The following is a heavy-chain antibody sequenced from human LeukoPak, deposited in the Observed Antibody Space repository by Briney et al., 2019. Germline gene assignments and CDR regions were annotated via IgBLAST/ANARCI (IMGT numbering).Heavy chain of an antibody. CDR2: IYTSGST. V-gene: IGHV4-4*07. CDR1: GGSISSYY. CDR3: ARTFHDYGDYGGYYYYMDV. Sequence: SETLSLTCTVSGGSISSYYWSWIRQPAGKGLEWIGRIYTSGSTNYNPSLKSRVTMSVDTSKNQLSLKLSSVTAADTAVYYCARTFHDYGDYGGYYYYMDVWGKGTTVTVSS. J-gene: IGHJ6*03. D-gene: IGHD4-17*01.